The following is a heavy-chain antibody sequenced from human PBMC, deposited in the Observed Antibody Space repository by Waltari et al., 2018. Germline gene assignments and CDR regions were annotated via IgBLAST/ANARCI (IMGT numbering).Heavy chain of an antibody. V-gene: IGHV4-38-2*01. D-gene: IGHD4-4*01. Sequence: QVQLQESGPGLVRPSEILSLTCGVSGYSISSGYYWGWIRQPPGKGLEWIGSIYRSGTTYYNPSLESRVPMSVDTSKNQFSLKMSPVTAADTAVYYCTRRYTRRDYSPFDFWGQGTLVTVSS. CDR1: GYSISSGYY. J-gene: IGHJ4*02. CDR2: IYRSGTT. CDR3: TRRYTRRDYSPFDF.